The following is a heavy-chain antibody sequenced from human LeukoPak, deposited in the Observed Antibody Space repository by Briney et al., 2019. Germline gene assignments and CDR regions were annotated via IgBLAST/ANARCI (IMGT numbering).Heavy chain of an antibody. J-gene: IGHJ4*02. Sequence: PSETLSLTCTVSGGSISSYYWSWIRQPPWKGLEWSGYIYYSGSTNYNPSLKSRVTISVDTSKNQFSLKLSSVTAADTAVYYCARGRIGKPAAHRGYFDYWGQGTLVTVSS. D-gene: IGHD2-2*01. CDR1: GGSISSYY. CDR3: ARGRIGKPAAHRGYFDY. CDR2: IYYSGST. V-gene: IGHV4-59*01.